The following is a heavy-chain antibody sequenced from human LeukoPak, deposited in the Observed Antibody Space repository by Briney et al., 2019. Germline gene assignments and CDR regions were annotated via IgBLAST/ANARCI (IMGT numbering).Heavy chain of an antibody. CDR1: GFTFSLYW. CDR2: IKQDGSEK. J-gene: IGHJ4*02. CDR3: AKGSYYDSSGSFYFDY. Sequence: GGSLRLSCAASGFTFSLYWMNWVRRAPGKGLEWVANIKQDGSEKNYVDSVKGRFTISRDNSKNTLYVQVNSLGTEDTAAYYCAKGSYYDSSGSFYFDYWGQGTLVTVSS. V-gene: IGHV3-7*03. D-gene: IGHD3-22*01.